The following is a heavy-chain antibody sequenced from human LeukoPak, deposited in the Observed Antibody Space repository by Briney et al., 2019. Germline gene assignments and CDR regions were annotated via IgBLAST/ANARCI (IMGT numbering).Heavy chain of an antibody. Sequence: GGSLRLSCAASGFTVSSNYMSWVRQAPGKGLEWVANIKQDGSEKYYVDSVKGRFTISRDNAKNSLYLQMNSLRAEDTAVYYCAREFYYYDSSGYNDYWGQGTLVTVSS. CDR1: GFTVSSNY. V-gene: IGHV3-7*03. CDR2: IKQDGSEK. CDR3: AREFYYYDSSGYNDY. D-gene: IGHD3-22*01. J-gene: IGHJ4*02.